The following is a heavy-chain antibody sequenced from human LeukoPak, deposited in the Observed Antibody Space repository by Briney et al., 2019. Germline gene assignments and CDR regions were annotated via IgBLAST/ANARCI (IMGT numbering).Heavy chain of an antibody. D-gene: IGHD3-22*01. Sequence: GGSLRLSCAASRFTFSSYGMTWVRQAPGKGLEWVSSISGSGGSTLYADAVRGLFTISRDNSKNTLYLQMNSLRSEDTAIYYCAGSDGSGYSGGQGILVTVSS. CDR1: RFTFSSYG. CDR2: ISGSGGST. V-gene: IGHV3-23*01. J-gene: IGHJ4*02. CDR3: AGSDGSGYS.